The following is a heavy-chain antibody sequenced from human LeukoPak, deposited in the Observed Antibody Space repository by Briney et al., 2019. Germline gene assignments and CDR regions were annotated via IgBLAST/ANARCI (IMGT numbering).Heavy chain of an antibody. D-gene: IGHD3-22*01. CDR3: ARDLTHRRNYDSSGYQIVPAF. Sequence: ASVKVSCKASGYTFTSYGISWVRQAPGQGLEWMGWISAYNGYTKNAQKFQGRLTMITDTSTSTAYMELRSLRSDDTAVFYCARDLTHRRNYDSSGYQIVPAFWGQGTLVTVSS. CDR1: GYTFTSYG. V-gene: IGHV1-18*01. J-gene: IGHJ4*02. CDR2: ISAYNGYT.